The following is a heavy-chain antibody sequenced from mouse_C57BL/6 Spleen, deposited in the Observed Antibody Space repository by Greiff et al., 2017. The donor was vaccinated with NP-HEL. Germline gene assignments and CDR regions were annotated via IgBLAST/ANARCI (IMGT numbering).Heavy chain of an antibody. CDR3: ASHYFDY. Sequence: QVQLQQPGAELVMPGASVKLSCKASGYTFTSYWMHWVKQRPGQGLEWIGEIDPSDSYTNYNQKFKGKSTWTVDKSSSTAYMQLSSLTSEDSAVYYCASHYFDYWGQGTTLTVSS. V-gene: IGHV1-69*01. J-gene: IGHJ2*01. CDR1: GYTFTSYW. CDR2: IDPSDSYT.